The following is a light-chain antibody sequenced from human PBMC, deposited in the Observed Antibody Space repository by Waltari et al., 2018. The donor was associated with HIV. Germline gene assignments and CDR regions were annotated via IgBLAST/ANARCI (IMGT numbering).Light chain of an antibody. CDR3: QQRSNWPST. CDR2: DAS. CDR1: QSVSSY. V-gene: IGKV3-11*01. J-gene: IGKJ1*01. Sequence: EIVLTQSPATLSLSPGERATLSCRASQSVSSYLAWYQQNPGQAPRLLIYDASNRATGSPARFSGSGSGTDFTLTISSLEPEDFAVYYCQQRSNWPSTFGQGTKVEIK.